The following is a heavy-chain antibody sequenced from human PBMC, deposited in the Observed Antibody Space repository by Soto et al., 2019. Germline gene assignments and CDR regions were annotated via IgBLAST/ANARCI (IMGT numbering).Heavy chain of an antibody. Sequence: GGSLRLSCAASGFTFNNYAMSWVRQAPGKGLEWVSGISNSGVSTYYTDSVKGRFTISRDNSRNTLYLQAHSLRAEDTAVYYCVQNLEYCGVCCYTFAYWGQGTLVTVSS. V-gene: IGHV3-23*01. CDR3: VQNLEYCGVCCYTFAY. CDR2: ISNSGVST. J-gene: IGHJ4*02. D-gene: IGHD2-21*02. CDR1: GFTFNNYA.